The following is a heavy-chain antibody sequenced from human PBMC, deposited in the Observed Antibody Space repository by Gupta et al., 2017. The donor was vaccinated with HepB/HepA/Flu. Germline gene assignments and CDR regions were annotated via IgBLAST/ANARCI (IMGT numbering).Heavy chain of an antibody. J-gene: IGHJ6*03. Sequence: QVQLQQWGAGLLKPSETLSLTCAVYGGSFSAYYWNWIRQPPGKGLEWIGEINHSGSTNYNPSLKSRVTISVNTSKNQFSLNLSSVTAADTAVNYCARGPGIAVAGKGYYYMDVWGIGTTVTVSS. D-gene: IGHD6-19*01. CDR3: ARGPGIAVAGKGYYYMDV. V-gene: IGHV4-34*01. CDR1: GGSFSAYY. CDR2: INHSGST.